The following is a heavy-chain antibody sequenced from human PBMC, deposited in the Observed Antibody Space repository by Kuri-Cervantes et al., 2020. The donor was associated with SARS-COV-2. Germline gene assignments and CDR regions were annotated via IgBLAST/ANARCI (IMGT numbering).Heavy chain of an antibody. J-gene: IGHJ6*03. V-gene: IGHV3-64*02. CDR2: ISSSGGST. Sequence: GESLKISCAASGFTFSNYAFHWVRQAPGKGLEYVSSISSSGGSTYYADSVKGRFAVSRDNSKNTVYLQMGSLRAEDMAVYYCARASTFDWLAYYYFHMDVWGKGTTVTVSS. CDR3: ARASTFDWLAYYYFHMDV. D-gene: IGHD3-9*01. CDR1: GFTFSNYA.